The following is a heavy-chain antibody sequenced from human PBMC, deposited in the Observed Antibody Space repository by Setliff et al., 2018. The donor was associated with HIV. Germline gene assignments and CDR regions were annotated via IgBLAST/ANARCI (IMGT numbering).Heavy chain of an antibody. D-gene: IGHD3-3*01. V-gene: IGHV4-4*09. CDR2: IYGNGNT. J-gene: IGHJ4*01. CDR3: ARLDSSILGTIKPLHHFDY. Sequence: PSETLSLTCSVSGGSISGHFWSWIRQSPGKGLEWIGYIYGNGNTKYNRFLNSRVTMSVDTSKNQFSLNLNSVTAADTAMYYCARLDSSILGTIKPLHHFDYWGQGLMVTVSS. CDR1: GGSISGHF.